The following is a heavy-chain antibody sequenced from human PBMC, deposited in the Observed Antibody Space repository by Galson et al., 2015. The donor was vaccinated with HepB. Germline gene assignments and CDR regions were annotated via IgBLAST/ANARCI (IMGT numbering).Heavy chain of an antibody. D-gene: IGHD4-11*01. CDR3: ARNGGYSNDAFDI. V-gene: IGHV4-34*01. CDR1: GGSFSGFY. Sequence: SETLSLTCAVYGGSFSGFYWSWIRQPPGKGLEWIGEINHSGSTNYNPSLKSRVTISVDTSKNQFSLKLSSVTAADTAVYYCARNGGYSNDAFDIWGQGTMVTVSS. CDR2: INHSGST. J-gene: IGHJ3*02.